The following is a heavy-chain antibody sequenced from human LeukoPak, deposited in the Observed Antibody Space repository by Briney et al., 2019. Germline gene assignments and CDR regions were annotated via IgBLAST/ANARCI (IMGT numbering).Heavy chain of an antibody. CDR1: NESFNIYY. CDR2: INHRGST. V-gene: IGHV4-34*01. D-gene: IGHD4-17*01. CDR3: ARVGTVTTAFYNWFDP. J-gene: IGHJ5*02. Sequence: SETLSLTCAVYNESFNIYYWSWTRQPPGKGLEWIGEINHRGSTNYNPSLKSRVSISVDTSKNQFSLKLTSITAADAAVYYCARVGTVTTAFYNWFDPWGQGTLVTVSS.